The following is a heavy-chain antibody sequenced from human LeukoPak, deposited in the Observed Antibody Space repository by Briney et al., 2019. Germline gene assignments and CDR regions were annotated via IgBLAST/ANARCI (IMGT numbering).Heavy chain of an antibody. V-gene: IGHV4-34*01. J-gene: IGHJ6*03. Sequence: KPSETLSLTCAVYGGSFSGYYWSWIRQPPGKGLEWIGEINHSRRTNYNPSLKSRVTISVDTSKNQFSLKLSSVTAADTAVYYCARVSYCSSTSCFPYYYYYMDVWGKGTTVTVSS. D-gene: IGHD2-2*01. CDR3: ARVSYCSSTSCFPYYYYYMDV. CDR1: GGSFSGYY. CDR2: INHSRRT.